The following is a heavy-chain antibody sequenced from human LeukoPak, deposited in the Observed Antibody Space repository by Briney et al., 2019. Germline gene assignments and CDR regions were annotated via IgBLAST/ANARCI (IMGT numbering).Heavy chain of an antibody. V-gene: IGHV4-38-2*02. J-gene: IGHJ3*02. D-gene: IGHD3-22*01. Sequence: SETLSLTCTVSGYSISSGYYWGWIRQPPGKGLEWIGSIYHSGSTYYNPSLKSRVTISVDTSKNQFSLKLSSVTAADTAVYYCAREDSSGYHDDAFDIWGQGTMVTVSS. CDR2: IYHSGST. CDR1: GYSISSGYY. CDR3: AREDSSGYHDDAFDI.